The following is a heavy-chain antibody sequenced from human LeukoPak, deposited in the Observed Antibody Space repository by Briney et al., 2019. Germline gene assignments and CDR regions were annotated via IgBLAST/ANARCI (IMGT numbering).Heavy chain of an antibody. J-gene: IGHJ6*02. CDR3: ARARCSSTSCYGMAGYGMDV. D-gene: IGHD2-2*01. Sequence: PSETLSLTCTVSGGSISSGDYYWSWIRQPPGKGLEWIAYMYYSGSTYYNPSLKSRVTISVDTSKNQFSLKLSSVTAADTAVYYCARARCSSTSCYGMAGYGMDVWGQGTTVTVSS. CDR2: MYYSGST. CDR1: GGSISSGDYY. V-gene: IGHV4-30-4*01.